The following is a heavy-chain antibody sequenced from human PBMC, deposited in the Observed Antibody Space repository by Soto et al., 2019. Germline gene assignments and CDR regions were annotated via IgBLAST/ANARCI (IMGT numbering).Heavy chain of an antibody. CDR2: IDPSDSYT. J-gene: IGHJ4*02. CDR1: GYSFTSYW. CDR3: ATDYDILTGDPYYFDY. V-gene: IGHV5-10-1*01. D-gene: IGHD3-9*01. Sequence: GESLKISCKGSGYSFTSYWISWVRQMPGKGLEWMGRIDPSDSYTNYSPSFQGHVIISADKSISTAYLQWSSLKASDTAMYYCATDYDILTGDPYYFDYWGQGTLVTVSS.